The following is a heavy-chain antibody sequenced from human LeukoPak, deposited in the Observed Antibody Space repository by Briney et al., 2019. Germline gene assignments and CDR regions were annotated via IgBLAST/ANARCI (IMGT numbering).Heavy chain of an antibody. CDR1: GITFSRHW. D-gene: IGHD3-22*01. J-gene: IGHJ4*02. V-gene: IGHV3-7*01. Sequence: GGSLRLSCVASGITFSRHWMTWVRQAPGKGLEWVAKIKEDGTKRNYVDSVKGRFTISRDNAKNTLYLQMNSLRAEDTAVYYCARAVVNDYWGQGTLVTVSS. CDR2: IKEDGTKR. CDR3: ARAVVNDY.